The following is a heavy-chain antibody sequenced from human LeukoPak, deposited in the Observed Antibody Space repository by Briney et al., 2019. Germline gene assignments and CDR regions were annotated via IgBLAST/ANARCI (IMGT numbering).Heavy chain of an antibody. CDR1: GFTFSSYE. CDR3: AKGYCSSTSCPTGA. Sequence: GGSLRLSCGASGFTFSSYEMNWVRQAPGKGLEWVSYISSSGSTIYYADSVKGRFTISRDNAKSTLYLQMNSLRAEDTAVYYCAKGYCSSTSCPTGAWGQGTLVTVSS. D-gene: IGHD2-2*01. J-gene: IGHJ5*02. V-gene: IGHV3-48*03. CDR2: ISSSGSTI.